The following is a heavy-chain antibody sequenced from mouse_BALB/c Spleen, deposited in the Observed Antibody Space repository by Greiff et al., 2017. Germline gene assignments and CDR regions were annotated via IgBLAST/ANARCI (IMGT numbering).Heavy chain of an antibody. CDR1: GYSFTSYW. CDR3: TRFCGSSYGFAY. CDR2: IYPGNSDT. J-gene: IGHJ3*01. Sequence: EVQLQQSGTVLARPGASVKMSCKASGYSFTSYWMHWVKQRPGQGLEWIGAIYPGNSDTSYNQKFKGKAKLTAVTSASTAYMELSSLTNEDSAVYYCTRFCGSSYGFAYWGQGTLGTVSA. V-gene: IGHV1-5*01. D-gene: IGHD1-1*01.